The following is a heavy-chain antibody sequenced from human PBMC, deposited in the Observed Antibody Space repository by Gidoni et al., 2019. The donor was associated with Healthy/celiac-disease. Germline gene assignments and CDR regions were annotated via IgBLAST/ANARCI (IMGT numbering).Heavy chain of an antibody. D-gene: IGHD6-19*01. Sequence: EVQLVESGGGLVKPGGSLRLSCAASGFTFSSYSMNWVRQAPGKGLEWVSSISSSSSYIYYADSVKGRFTISRDNAKNSLYLQMNSLRAEDTAVYYCARALSGYSSGWGGMDVWGQGTTVTVSS. CDR2: ISSSSSYI. V-gene: IGHV3-21*01. J-gene: IGHJ6*02. CDR3: ARALSGYSSGWGGMDV. CDR1: GFTFSSYS.